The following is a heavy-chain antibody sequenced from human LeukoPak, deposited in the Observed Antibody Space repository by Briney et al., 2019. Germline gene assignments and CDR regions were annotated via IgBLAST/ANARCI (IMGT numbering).Heavy chain of an antibody. D-gene: IGHD2-2*01. V-gene: IGHV4-59*01. Sequence: SETLSLTCIVPGGSIINYNSSWRRQPPGKGLEWIGHIHYSGSTNYNPSLKSRVTMSLDTSKNQFSLILSSVTAADTAVYYCARRMRHSSSLDYWGQGILVTVSS. CDR2: IHYSGST. CDR1: GGSIINYN. CDR3: ARRMRHSSSLDY. J-gene: IGHJ4*02.